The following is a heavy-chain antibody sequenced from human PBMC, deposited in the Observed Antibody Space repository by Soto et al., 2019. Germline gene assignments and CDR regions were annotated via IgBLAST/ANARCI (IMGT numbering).Heavy chain of an antibody. V-gene: IGHV1-46*01. CDR1: GYTFTSYY. D-gene: IGHD1-26*01. Sequence: ASVKVSCKASGYTFTSYYMHWVRQAPGQGLEWMGRINPSNGSTSYAQKFQGRVTMTRDTSTSTAYMELRSLRSEDTAVYYCARVVGALGHWLDPWGQGTLVSVSS. J-gene: IGHJ5*02. CDR2: INPSNGST. CDR3: ARVVGALGHWLDP.